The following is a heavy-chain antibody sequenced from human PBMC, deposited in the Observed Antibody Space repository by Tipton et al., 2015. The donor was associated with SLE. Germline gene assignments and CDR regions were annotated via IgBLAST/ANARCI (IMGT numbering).Heavy chain of an antibody. CDR2: IHSSGST. CDR1: GGSISTYY. Sequence: LSLTCTVSGGSISTYYWSWIRQPPRKGLEWIGYIHSSGSTNYNPSLKSRVIISVDTSKNQFSLEVTSVTAADTAMYYCVRDSGAYGGNPEAFDIWGQGTMVTVSS. J-gene: IGHJ3*02. V-gene: IGHV4-59*01. D-gene: IGHD4-23*01. CDR3: VRDSGAYGGNPEAFDI.